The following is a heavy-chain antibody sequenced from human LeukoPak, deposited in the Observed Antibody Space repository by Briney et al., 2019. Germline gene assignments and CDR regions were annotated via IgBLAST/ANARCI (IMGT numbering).Heavy chain of an antibody. D-gene: IGHD2-2*01. Sequence: GGSLRLSCAASGFTFSDYYMSWIRQAPGKGLEWVSYISSSGSTIYYADSVKGRFTISRDNAKNSLYLQMNSLRAEDTAVYYCARDNRYCSSTSCLLVDYYYGMDVWGQGTTVTVSS. J-gene: IGHJ6*02. CDR2: ISSSGSTI. CDR3: ARDNRYCSSTSCLLVDYYYGMDV. V-gene: IGHV3-11*01. CDR1: GFTFSDYY.